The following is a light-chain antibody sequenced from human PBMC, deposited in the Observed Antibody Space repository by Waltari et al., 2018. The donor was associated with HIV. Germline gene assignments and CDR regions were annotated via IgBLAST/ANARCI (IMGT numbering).Light chain of an antibody. J-gene: IGLJ7*01. Sequence: QSVLTQPPSASGTPGQRVTISCSGSSSNIGSNTVHWYQQLPGPAPKLIIYSNNQRPSGVPDRFSGSKSGTSASLAISGLQSEDEADYYCAAWDDSLNGAVFGGGTQLTVL. CDR2: SNN. CDR3: AAWDDSLNGAV. V-gene: IGLV1-44*01. CDR1: SSNIGSNT.